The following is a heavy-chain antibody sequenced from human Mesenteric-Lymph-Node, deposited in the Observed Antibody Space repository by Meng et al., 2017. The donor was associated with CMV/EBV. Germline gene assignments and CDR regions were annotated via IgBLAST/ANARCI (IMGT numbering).Heavy chain of an antibody. V-gene: IGHV4-34*01. CDR3: ARGRLRITMIVVVRRWFDP. Sequence: SFSGYYWSWIRQPPGKRLEWIGEINHSGSTNYHPSLKSRVTISVDTSKNQFSLKLSSVTAADTAVYYCARGRLRITMIVVVRRWFDPWGQGTLVTVSS. CDR2: INHSGST. CDR1: SFSGYY. D-gene: IGHD3-22*01. J-gene: IGHJ5*02.